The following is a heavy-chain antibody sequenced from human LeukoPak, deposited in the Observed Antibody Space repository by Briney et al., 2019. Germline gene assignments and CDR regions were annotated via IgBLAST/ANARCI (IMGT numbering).Heavy chain of an antibody. CDR2: ISYDGSNK. Sequence: GGSLRLSCAASGFTFSSYGMHWVRQAPGKGLEWVAVISYDGSNKYYADSVKGRFTISRDNSKNTLYLQMNSLRAEDTAVYYCAKEGAFDYWGQGTLVTVSS. CDR3: AKEGAFDY. V-gene: IGHV3-30*18. D-gene: IGHD3-16*01. J-gene: IGHJ4*02. CDR1: GFTFSSYG.